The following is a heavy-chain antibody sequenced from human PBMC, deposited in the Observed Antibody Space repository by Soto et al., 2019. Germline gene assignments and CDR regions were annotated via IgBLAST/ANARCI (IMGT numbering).Heavy chain of an antibody. V-gene: IGHV3-15*07. CDR2: VKGNSDGGKT. Sequence: EVQLVESGGGLAELGGSLRLSCAASGLILGNRWTNWVRQAPGKGLEWVGRVKGNSDGGKTDYAAPVKGRFTISRDDSKNMVFLQMNSLEPEDTAMYYCTTLYRTDPWGQGTPVTVSS. CDR3: TTLYRTDP. D-gene: IGHD2-2*02. J-gene: IGHJ5*02. CDR1: GLILGNRW.